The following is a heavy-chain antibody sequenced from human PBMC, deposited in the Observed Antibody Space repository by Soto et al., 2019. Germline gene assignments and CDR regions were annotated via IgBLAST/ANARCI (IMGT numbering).Heavy chain of an antibody. Sequence: QVQLQQWGAGLLKPSETLSLTCAVYGGSFSGYYWSWIRQPPGKGLEWIGEINHSGSTNYNPSLTRRGTISVDTSKNQSSMKQSSVTAADTAVYYCARAPRRPISRWFDPWGQGTLVTVSS. CDR1: GGSFSGYY. CDR2: INHSGST. CDR3: ARAPRRPISRWFDP. V-gene: IGHV4-34*01. D-gene: IGHD2-21*01. J-gene: IGHJ5*02.